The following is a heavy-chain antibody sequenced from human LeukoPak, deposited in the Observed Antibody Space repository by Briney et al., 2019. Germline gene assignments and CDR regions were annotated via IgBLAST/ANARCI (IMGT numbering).Heavy chain of an antibody. CDR3: ARDMYYYDSSGYYRDAFDI. D-gene: IGHD3-22*01. J-gene: IGHJ3*02. V-gene: IGHV3-48*01. Sequence: TGGSLRLSCAASGFTFSSYSMNWVRQAPGKGLEWVSYISSSSTIYYADSVKGRFTISRDNAKNSLYLQMNSLRAEDTAVYYCARDMYYYDSSGYYRDAFDIWGQGTMVTVSS. CDR1: GFTFSSYS. CDR2: ISSSSTI.